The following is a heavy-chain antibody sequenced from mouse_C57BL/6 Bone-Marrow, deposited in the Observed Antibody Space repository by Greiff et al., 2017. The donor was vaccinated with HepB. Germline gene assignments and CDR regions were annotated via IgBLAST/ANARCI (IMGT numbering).Heavy chain of an antibody. CDR3: VRDTTVKGDFDY. CDR2: IRSKSNNYAT. V-gene: IGHV10-1*01. CDR1: GFSFNTYA. J-gene: IGHJ2*01. Sequence: GGGLVQPKGSLKLSCAASGFSFNTYAMNWVRQAPGKGLEWVARIRSKSNNYATYYADSVKDRFTISRDDSESMLYLQMNNLKTEDTAMYYCVRDTTVKGDFDYWGQGTTLTVSS. D-gene: IGHD1-1*01.